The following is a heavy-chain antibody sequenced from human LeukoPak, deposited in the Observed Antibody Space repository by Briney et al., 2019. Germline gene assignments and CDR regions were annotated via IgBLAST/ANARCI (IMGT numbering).Heavy chain of an antibody. Sequence: ASVKVSCKASGYIFTDYYMHWVRQAPGQRLEWMGWINPGNGNTKYSQEFQGRVTIIRNTSASTAYMELSSLRSEDMAVYYCARGAGKGIAAAGGVDYWGQGTLVTVSS. CDR3: ARGAGKGIAAAGGVDY. D-gene: IGHD6-13*01. V-gene: IGHV1-3*03. J-gene: IGHJ4*02. CDR1: GYIFTDYY. CDR2: INPGNGNT.